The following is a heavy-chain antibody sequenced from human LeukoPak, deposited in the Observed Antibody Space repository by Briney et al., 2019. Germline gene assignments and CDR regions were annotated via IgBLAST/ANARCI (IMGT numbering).Heavy chain of an antibody. CDR3: ARGTSCRGGSCYSDGYMDV. J-gene: IGHJ6*03. V-gene: IGHV1-18*01. D-gene: IGHD2-15*01. Sequence: GASVKVSCKASGYTFITAGISWVRQAPGQGLEWMGWISPSTGDTQYIQRYQGRVAMTTDTSTNTVYMELRSLRSDDTAVYYCARGTSCRGGSCYSDGYMDVWGKGTTVTVFS. CDR2: ISPSTGDT. CDR1: GYTFITAG.